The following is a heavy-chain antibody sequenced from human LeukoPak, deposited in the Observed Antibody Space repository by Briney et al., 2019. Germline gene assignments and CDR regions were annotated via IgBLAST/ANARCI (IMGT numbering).Heavy chain of an antibody. CDR3: ARASLPDFNTSEDRFYP. CDR1: GGSISSYY. D-gene: IGHD3-3*01. Sequence: SETLSLTCTVSGGSISSYYWFWIRQPAGKGLEWIGRIYSSGSTDYNPSLKSRVTMSVDTSKNQFSLKLSSVTAADTAVYYCARASLPDFNTSEDRFYPWGQGTLVTVSS. J-gene: IGHJ5*02. CDR2: IYSSGST. V-gene: IGHV4-4*07.